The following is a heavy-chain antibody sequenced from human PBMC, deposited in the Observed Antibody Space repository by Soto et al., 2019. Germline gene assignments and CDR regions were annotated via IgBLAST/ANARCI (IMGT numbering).Heavy chain of an antibody. CDR3: VREPSCISTSGSSYSYGMAA. J-gene: IGHJ6*02. V-gene: IGHV3-48*04. Sequence: GGSLRLSCAASGFTFSRYSMNWVRQAPGKGLEWVSYISSSSSTIYSADSVKGRFTISRDNAKNSLYLQMNSLRAEDTSVYYCVREPSCISTSGSSYSYGMAAWGQGTPFP. D-gene: IGHD2-2*01. CDR1: GFTFSRYS. CDR2: ISSSSSTI.